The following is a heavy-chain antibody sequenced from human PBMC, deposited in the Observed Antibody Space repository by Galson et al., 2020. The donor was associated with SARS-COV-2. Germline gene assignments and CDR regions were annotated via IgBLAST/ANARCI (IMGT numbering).Heavy chain of an antibody. J-gene: IGHJ6*02. V-gene: IGHV5-51*01. CDR3: ARESAVYDSNSLPYAMDV. CDR2: IYPGPSDT. CDR1: GYNFTKYC. Sequence: HAESLKISCTGSGYNFTKYCIAWVRHIPAKGLDWMGVIYPGPSDTSYSPSFQGQVTILADKSISTAYLQWSSLKASDTAMYYCARESAVYDSNSLPYAMDVWGQGTTVTVSS. D-gene: IGHD3-22*01.